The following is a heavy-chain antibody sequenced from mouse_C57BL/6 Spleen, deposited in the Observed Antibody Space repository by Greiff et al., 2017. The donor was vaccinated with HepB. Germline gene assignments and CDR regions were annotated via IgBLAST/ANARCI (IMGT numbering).Heavy chain of an antibody. J-gene: IGHJ2*01. Sequence: EVKLMESGPGLVKPSQSLSLTCSVTGYSITSGYYWNWIRQFPGNKLEWMGYISYDGSNNYNPSLKNRISITRDTSKNQFFLKLNSVTTEDTATYYCARDQIYYGNPYYFDYWGQGTTLTVSS. V-gene: IGHV3-6*01. CDR3: ARDQIYYGNPYYFDY. CDR1: GYSITSGYY. D-gene: IGHD2-1*01. CDR2: ISYDGSN.